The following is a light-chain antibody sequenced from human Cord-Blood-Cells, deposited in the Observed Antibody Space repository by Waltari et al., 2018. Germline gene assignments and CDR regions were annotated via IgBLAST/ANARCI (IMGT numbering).Light chain of an antibody. V-gene: IGKV3-11*01. J-gene: IGKJ1*01. CDR1: QRVSSY. CDR3: QQRSNWAGT. Sequence: EIVLTQSPATLSLSPGERATPSCRASQRVSSYLAWYQQKPGQAPRLPIYDASNRATGIPARFSGSGSGTDFTLTISSLEPEDFAVYYCQQRSNWAGTFGQGTKVEIK. CDR2: DAS.